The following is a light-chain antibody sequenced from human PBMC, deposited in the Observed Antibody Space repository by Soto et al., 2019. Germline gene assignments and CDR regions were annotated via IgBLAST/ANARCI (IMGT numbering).Light chain of an antibody. V-gene: IGKV1-9*01. Sequence: DIQLTQSPIFLSASVGDRVTITCRASQGISSYLAWYQQKPGKAPKLLIYAASTLQSGVPSRFSASGSGTEFTLTISSLQPEDFATYYCQHLNGYPLTFGGGTKVDIK. CDR1: QGISSY. J-gene: IGKJ4*01. CDR2: AAS. CDR3: QHLNGYPLT.